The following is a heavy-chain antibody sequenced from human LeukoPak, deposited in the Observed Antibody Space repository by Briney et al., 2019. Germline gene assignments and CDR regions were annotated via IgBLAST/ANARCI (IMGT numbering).Heavy chain of an antibody. CDR3: ARRRAVAGSIGVFDY. V-gene: IGHV1-69*13. J-gene: IGHJ4*02. CDR2: IIPIFGTA. CDR1: GLSLTHDG. D-gene: IGHD6-19*01. Sequence: ASVTVSCTASGLSLTHDGISWVRQAPGQGLEWMGGIIPIFGTANYAQKFQGRVTITADESTSTAYMELSSLRSEDTAVYYCARRRAVAGSIGVFDYWGQGTLVTVSS.